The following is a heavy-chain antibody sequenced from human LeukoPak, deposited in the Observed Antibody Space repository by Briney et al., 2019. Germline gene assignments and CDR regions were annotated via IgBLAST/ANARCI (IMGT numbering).Heavy chain of an antibody. CDR2: SYYSGIT. Sequence: QVQLQESGPGLVKPSQTLSLTCTVSGGSISSGDYYWSWIRQPPGKGLKWIVYSYYSGITYNNPSLKSRVTISVDTSKNQFSLKLSSVTAADTAVYYCARLTQLAYYFDYWGQGTLVTVSS. D-gene: IGHD6-13*01. CDR1: GGSISSGDYY. V-gene: IGHV4-30-4*08. CDR3: ARLTQLAYYFDY. J-gene: IGHJ4*02.